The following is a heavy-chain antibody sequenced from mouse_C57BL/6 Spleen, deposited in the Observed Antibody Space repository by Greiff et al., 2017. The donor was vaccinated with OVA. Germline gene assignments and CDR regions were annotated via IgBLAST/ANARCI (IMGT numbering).Heavy chain of an antibody. CDR3: ARAPGFAY. Sequence: VQLKESGPELVKPGASVKIPCKASGYTFTDYNMDWVKQSHGKSLEWIGDINPNNGGTIYNQKFKGKATLTVDKSSSTAYMELRSLTSEDTAVYYCARAPGFAYWGQGTLVTVSA. V-gene: IGHV1-18*01. J-gene: IGHJ3*01. CDR2: INPNNGGT. CDR1: GYTFTDYN.